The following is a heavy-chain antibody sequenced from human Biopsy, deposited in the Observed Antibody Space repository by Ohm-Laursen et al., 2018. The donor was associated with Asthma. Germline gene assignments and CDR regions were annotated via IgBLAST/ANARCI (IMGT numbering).Heavy chain of an antibody. V-gene: IGHV3-23*01. D-gene: IGHD3-22*01. CDR2: ISASDVRT. Sequence: SLRLSCAAFGFAFNNSSMTWVRQAPGKGLEWVSSISASDVRTFYADSVKGRFTVSRDSSRNTLYLQLSTLRVEDTAVYFCAKITTDRQKANNWFDPWGQGTLVTVSS. CDR3: AKITTDRQKANNWFDP. CDR1: GFAFNNSS. J-gene: IGHJ5*02.